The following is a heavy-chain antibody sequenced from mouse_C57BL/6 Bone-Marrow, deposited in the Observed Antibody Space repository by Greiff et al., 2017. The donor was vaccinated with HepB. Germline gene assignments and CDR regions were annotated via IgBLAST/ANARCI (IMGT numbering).Heavy chain of an antibody. CDR1: GYTFTSYG. J-gene: IGHJ2*01. Sequence: VQLQESGAELARPGASVKLSCTASGYTFTSYGISWVKQRTGQGLEWIGEIYPRSGNTYYNEKFKGKATLTADKSSSTAYMELRSLTSEDSAVYFCARCGSSPFDYWGQGTTLTVSS. CDR2: IYPRSGNT. CDR3: ARCGSSPFDY. V-gene: IGHV1-81*01. D-gene: IGHD1-1*01.